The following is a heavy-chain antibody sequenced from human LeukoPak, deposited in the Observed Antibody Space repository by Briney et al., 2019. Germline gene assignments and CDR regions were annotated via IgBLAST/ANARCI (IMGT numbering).Heavy chain of an antibody. Sequence: GGSLRLSCAASGFSFSIYAMSWVRQAPGAGMEWGSAILGSGGSKYYAESVKVRFTVPRDNSNSTLYLQMNSLRAEDTALYYCAKWGDYDVLTGYYVPDYWGQGTLVTVSS. CDR3: AKWGDYDVLTGYYVPDY. D-gene: IGHD3-9*01. J-gene: IGHJ4*02. CDR1: GFSFSIYA. CDR2: ILGSGGSK. V-gene: IGHV3-23*01.